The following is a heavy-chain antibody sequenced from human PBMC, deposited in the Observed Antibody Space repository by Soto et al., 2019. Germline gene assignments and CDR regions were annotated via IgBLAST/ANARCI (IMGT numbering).Heavy chain of an antibody. J-gene: IGHJ4*02. Sequence: GGSLRLSCAASGFTVSSNYMSWVRQAPGKGLEWVSVIYSGGSTYYADSVNGRFTISRDNSKNTLYLQMNSLRAEDTAVYYCARGYSGYDLKLYYFDYWGQGTLVTVSS. CDR3: ARGYSGYDLKLYYFDY. CDR1: GFTVSSNY. CDR2: IYSGGST. D-gene: IGHD5-12*01. V-gene: IGHV3-66*01.